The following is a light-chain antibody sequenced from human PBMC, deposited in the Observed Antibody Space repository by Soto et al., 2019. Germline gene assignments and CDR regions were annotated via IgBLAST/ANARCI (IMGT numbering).Light chain of an antibody. Sequence: QSLLPQPPSVSGAPGQTVTISCTGSSSNIGAGYDVHWYQQLPGTAPKLLIYGNSNRPSGVPDRFSGSKSGTSASLAITGLQAEDEADYYCQSYDSSLSGYVFGTGTKVTVL. CDR2: GNS. CDR3: QSYDSSLSGYV. V-gene: IGLV1-40*01. J-gene: IGLJ1*01. CDR1: SSNIGAGYD.